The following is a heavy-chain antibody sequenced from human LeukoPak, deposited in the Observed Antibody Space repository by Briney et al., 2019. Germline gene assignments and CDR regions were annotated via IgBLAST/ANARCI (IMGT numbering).Heavy chain of an antibody. D-gene: IGHD3-16*01. CDR3: PAPLFGGATAQPKKYYFDS. J-gene: IGHJ4*02. V-gene: IGHV5-51*01. CDR1: GYSFTSYW. CDR2: IYPGDSDT. Sequence: GESLKISCKGSGYSFTSYWIGWVRQMPGKGLEWMGIIYPGDSDTRYSPSFQGQVTISPDKSISPAYLQWSSLKASDTALFSWPAPLFGGATAQPKKYYFDSGGREPRATVSS.